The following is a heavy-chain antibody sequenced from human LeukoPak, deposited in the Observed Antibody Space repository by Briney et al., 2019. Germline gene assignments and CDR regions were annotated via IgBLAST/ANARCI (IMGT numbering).Heavy chain of an antibody. Sequence: PSETLSLTCTVSGGSISNGSSYWSWIRQPAGKELEWIGRVYSSGSANYNPSPRSRVTISLDTSKNQFSLKLSSVTAADTAVYYCARGRYCSSTSCFYFDYWGQGTLVTVSS. CDR1: GGSISNGSSY. CDR2: VYSSGSA. CDR3: ARGRYCSSTSCFYFDY. V-gene: IGHV4-61*02. J-gene: IGHJ4*02. D-gene: IGHD2-2*01.